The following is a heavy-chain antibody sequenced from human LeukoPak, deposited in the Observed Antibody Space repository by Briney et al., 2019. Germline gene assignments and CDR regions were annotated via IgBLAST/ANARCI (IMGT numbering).Heavy chain of an antibody. CDR1: GFTFSTYW. V-gene: IGHV3-7*01. Sequence: GGSLRLSCAASGFTFSTYWMSWVRQAPGKGLEWVANIKQDGSEKYYVDFVKGRFTISRDNGKNSLYLQMNSLRAEDTAVYYCASHYYDFWSGYYFDYWGQGTLVTVSS. D-gene: IGHD3-3*01. CDR3: ASHYYDFWSGYYFDY. CDR2: IKQDGSEK. J-gene: IGHJ4*02.